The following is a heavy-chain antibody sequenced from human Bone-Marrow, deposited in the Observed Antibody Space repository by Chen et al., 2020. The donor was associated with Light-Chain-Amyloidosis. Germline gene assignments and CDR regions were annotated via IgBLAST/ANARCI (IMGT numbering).Heavy chain of an antibody. Sequence: QLQLQESGPRLVKSSGTLSLTCTVSGGSIMSSSNFWGWLRQAPGKGLEWIGSIYYSGNTYMNSSLKNRVAMSVDTSNNQFSLRLNSVTAADTAVYYCARVKGLGVISPYMDVWGKGTTITVSS. V-gene: IGHV4-39*07. CDR2: IYYSGNT. J-gene: IGHJ6*03. D-gene: IGHD2-21*01. CDR1: GGSIMSSSNF. CDR3: ARVKGLGVISPYMDV.